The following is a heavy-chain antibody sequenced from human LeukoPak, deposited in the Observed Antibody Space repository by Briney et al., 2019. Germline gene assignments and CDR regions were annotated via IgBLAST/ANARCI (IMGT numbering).Heavy chain of an antibody. CDR1: GGSISSSNW. Sequence: PSETLSLTCAVSGGSISSSNWWSWVRQPPGKGLEWIGEIYHSGSTNYNPSLKSRVTISVDKSKNQFSLKLSSVTAADTAVYYCAMGAPGAGLPKPSHAFDIWGQGTMVTVSS. D-gene: IGHD4/OR15-4a*01. CDR2: IYHSGST. CDR3: AMGAPGAGLPKPSHAFDI. J-gene: IGHJ3*02. V-gene: IGHV4-4*02.